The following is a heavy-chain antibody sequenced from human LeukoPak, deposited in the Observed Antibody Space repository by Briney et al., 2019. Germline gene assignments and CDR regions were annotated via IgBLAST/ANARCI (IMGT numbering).Heavy chain of an antibody. V-gene: IGHV1-69*13. CDR1: RGTFSSYA. J-gene: IGHJ5*02. D-gene: IGHD3-22*01. CDR3: ARAGDDSSAFSRFDP. Sequence: SVKVSCQASRGTFSSYAISWVRQAPGQGLEWMGGIIPIFGTANYAQKFQGRVTITADESTSTAYMELSGLRSEDTAVYYCARAGDDSSAFSRFDPWGQGTLVTVSS. CDR2: IIPIFGTA.